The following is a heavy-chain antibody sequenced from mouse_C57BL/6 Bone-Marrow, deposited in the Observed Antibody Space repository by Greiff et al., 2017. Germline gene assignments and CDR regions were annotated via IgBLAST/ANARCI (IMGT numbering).Heavy chain of an antibody. Sequence: EVQLQQSGPELVKPGASVKISCKASGYTFTDYYMNWVKQSHGKSLEWIGDINPNNGGTSYNQKFKGKATLTVDKSSSTAYMELRSLTSEDSAVYYCARKGGVDFDYWGQGTTLTVSS. J-gene: IGHJ2*01. CDR1: GYTFTDYY. CDR2: INPNNGGT. V-gene: IGHV1-26*01. CDR3: ARKGGVDFDY.